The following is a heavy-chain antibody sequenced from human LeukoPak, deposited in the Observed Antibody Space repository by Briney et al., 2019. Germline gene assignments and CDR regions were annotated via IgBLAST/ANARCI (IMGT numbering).Heavy chain of an antibody. V-gene: IGHV3-48*01. CDR2: IGTTSGAI. Sequence: GGSLRLSCAASGFTFNAFGMNWVRQAPGKGLEWVSYIGTTSGAIYYADSVKGRFTISRDNSKNTLYLQMSSLRAEDTAVYYCAKENYYGMDAWGQGTTVTVSS. CDR1: GFTFNAFG. CDR3: AKENYYGMDA. J-gene: IGHJ6*02.